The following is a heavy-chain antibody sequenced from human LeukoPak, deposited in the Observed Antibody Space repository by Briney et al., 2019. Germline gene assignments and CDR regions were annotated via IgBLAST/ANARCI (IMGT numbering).Heavy chain of an antibody. V-gene: IGHV1-2*02. D-gene: IGHD3-22*01. CDR1: GYTFTGYY. CDR3: VRDSGGHQTSRSTMIIDNWFDS. J-gene: IGHJ5*01. Sequence: GASVKVSCKASGYTFTGYYMHWVRQAPGQGLEWMGWINPNSGGTNYAQKFQGRVTTTRDTSISTAYMELSRLRSDDTAVYYCVRDSGGHQTSRSTMIIDNWFDSWGQGTLVTVSS. CDR2: INPNSGGT.